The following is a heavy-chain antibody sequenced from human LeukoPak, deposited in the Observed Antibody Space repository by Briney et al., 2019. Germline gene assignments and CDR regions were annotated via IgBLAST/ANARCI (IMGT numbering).Heavy chain of an antibody. J-gene: IGHJ5*02. CDR1: GYTFTGYY. CDR3: ARDSYSSGWYEGWFDP. V-gene: IGHV1-2*02. Sequence: GASVKVSCKASGYTFTGYYMHWVRQAPGRGLEWMGWINPNSGGTNYAQKFQGRVTMTRDTSISTAYMELSRLRSDDTAVYYCARDSYSSGWYEGWFDPWGQGTLVTVSS. CDR2: INPNSGGT. D-gene: IGHD6-19*01.